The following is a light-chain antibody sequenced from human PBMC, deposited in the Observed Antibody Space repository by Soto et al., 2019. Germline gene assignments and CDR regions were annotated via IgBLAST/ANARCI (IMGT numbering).Light chain of an antibody. CDR2: EGS. Sequence: QSALTQPASVSGSPGQSITISCTGTSSDVGSSNLVSWYQQHPGKAPKLIIYEGSRRPSGVSGRFSGSMSGNTASLTISGLQAEDEADCYCCSFARSSTSYVFGTGTKVTVL. J-gene: IGLJ1*01. V-gene: IGLV2-23*01. CDR3: CSFARSSTSYV. CDR1: SSDVGSSNL.